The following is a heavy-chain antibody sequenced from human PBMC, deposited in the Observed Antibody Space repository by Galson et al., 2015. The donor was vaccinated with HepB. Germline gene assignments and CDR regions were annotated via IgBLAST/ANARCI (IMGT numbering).Heavy chain of an antibody. D-gene: IGHD6-19*01. CDR3: ARVVGQWLIHDAFDL. J-gene: IGHJ3*01. Sequence: GLEWIGHVYYTGSTQYNPSLKSRVTISVDTSKNQFSLKLTSLTVADTAVYFCARVVGQWLIHDAFDLWGQGTLVTVSS. V-gene: IGHV4-28*03. CDR2: VYYTGST.